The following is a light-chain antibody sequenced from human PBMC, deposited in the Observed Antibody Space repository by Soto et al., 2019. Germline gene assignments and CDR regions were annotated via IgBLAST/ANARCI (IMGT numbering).Light chain of an antibody. CDR1: QSVSSY. J-gene: IGKJ4*01. CDR3: QQRSNWVS. CDR2: DAS. Sequence: EIVLTQSPATLPLFPGERATLSCRASQSVSSYLAWYQQKPGQAPRLLIYDASNRATGIPARFSGSGSGTDFTLTISSLEPEDFAVYYCQQRSNWVSFGGGTKVEIK. V-gene: IGKV3-11*01.